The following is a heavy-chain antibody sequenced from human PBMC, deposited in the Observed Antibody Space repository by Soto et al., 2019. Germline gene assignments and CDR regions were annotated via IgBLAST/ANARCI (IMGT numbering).Heavy chain of an antibody. J-gene: IGHJ4*02. Sequence: GGSLRLSCAASGFTFSSYRMNWVRQAPGKGLEWVSCISSTSSDIKYADSVKGRFTISRDNAKNTLYLQMNSLRAEDTAVYYFERAIIVSRGYFDFWGQGSLVTVSS. V-gene: IGHV3-21*01. CDR3: ERAIIVSRGYFDF. D-gene: IGHD2-2*01. CDR1: GFTFSSYR. CDR2: ISSTSSDI.